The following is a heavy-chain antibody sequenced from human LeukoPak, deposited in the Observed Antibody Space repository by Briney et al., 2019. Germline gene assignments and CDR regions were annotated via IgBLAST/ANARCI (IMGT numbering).Heavy chain of an antibody. J-gene: IGHJ4*02. CDR2: IYYSGTT. CDR1: GGSINSAGYY. D-gene: IGHD2-21*02. V-gene: IGHV4-31*03. CDR3: ARDLNYGDFVPY. Sequence: SETLSLTCTVSGGSINSAGYYWSWIRQHPGKDLEWIGYIYYSGTTYYNPSLKSRVTISLDRPKNQFSLRLSSVTAADTAVYYCARDLNYGDFVPYWGQGTLVTVSS.